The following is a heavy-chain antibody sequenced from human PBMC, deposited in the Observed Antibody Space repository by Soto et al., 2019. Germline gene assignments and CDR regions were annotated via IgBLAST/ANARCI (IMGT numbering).Heavy chain of an antibody. Sequence: PSETLSLPGPVSVGSISSYYWSWIRQPPGKGLEWIGYIYYSGSTNYNPSLKSRVTISVDTSKNQFSLKLSSVTAADAAVYYGARAYGGYADYWGQGALVTVSS. CDR1: VGSISSYY. V-gene: IGHV4-59*01. CDR3: ARAYGGYADY. CDR2: IYYSGST. D-gene: IGHD5-12*01. J-gene: IGHJ4*02.